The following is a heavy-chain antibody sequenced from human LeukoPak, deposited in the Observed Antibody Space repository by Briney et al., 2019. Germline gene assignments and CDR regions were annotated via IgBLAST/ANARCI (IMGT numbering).Heavy chain of an antibody. CDR3: ARLSVGSSWYVGFDY. CDR1: GGSFSGYY. D-gene: IGHD6-13*01. V-gene: IGHV4-34*01. J-gene: IGHJ4*02. CDR2: INHSGST. Sequence: SETLSLTCAVYGGSFSGYYWSWIRQPPGKGLEWIGEINHSGSTNYNPSLKSRVTISVDTSKNQFSLKLSSVIAADTAVYYCARLSVGSSWYVGFDYWGQGTLVTVSS.